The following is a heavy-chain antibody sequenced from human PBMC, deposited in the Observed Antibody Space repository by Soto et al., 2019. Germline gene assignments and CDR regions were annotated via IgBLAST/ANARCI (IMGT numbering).Heavy chain of an antibody. D-gene: IGHD5-12*01. CDR2: IYYSGTT. CDR1: GYSISSSNW. CDR3: ARAGVATIYPGNNWFDP. V-gene: IGHV4-28*03. J-gene: IGHJ5*02. Sequence: SETLSLTCAVSGYSISSSNWWGWIRQPPGKGLEWIGYIYYSGTTYYNPSLKSRVTMSVDTSKNQFSLNLSSVTAADTAMYYCARAGVATIYPGNNWFDPWGQGTLVTVS.